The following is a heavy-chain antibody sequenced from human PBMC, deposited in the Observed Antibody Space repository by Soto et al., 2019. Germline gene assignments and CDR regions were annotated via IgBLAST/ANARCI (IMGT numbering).Heavy chain of an antibody. CDR1: GGTFSSYA. D-gene: IGHD5-12*01. J-gene: IGHJ2*01. Sequence: QVPLVQSGAEVKKPGSSVKVSCKASGGTFSSYAISWVRQAPGQGLEWMGGIIPIFGTANYAQKFQGRVTITADESTSTAYMEMSSLRSEDTAVYYCARVEMATIYPWYFDLWGRGTLVTVSS. CDR3: ARVEMATIYPWYFDL. V-gene: IGHV1-69*01. CDR2: IIPIFGTA.